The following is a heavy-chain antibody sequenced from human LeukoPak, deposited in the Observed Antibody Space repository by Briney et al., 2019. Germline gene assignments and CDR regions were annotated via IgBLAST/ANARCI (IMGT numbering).Heavy chain of an antibody. J-gene: IGHJ6*04. CDR1: GYSISSGYY. Sequence: SETLSLTCTDSGYSISSGYYWGWLRQPPGKGLEWIGSIYHSGSTYYNPSLKSRVTISVDTSKNQFSLQLSSVTAADTAVYYRARDDCSRTSCYFGVDVWGKGTTVTVSS. CDR3: ARDDCSRTSCYFGVDV. CDR2: IYHSGST. D-gene: IGHD2-2*01. V-gene: IGHV4-38-2*02.